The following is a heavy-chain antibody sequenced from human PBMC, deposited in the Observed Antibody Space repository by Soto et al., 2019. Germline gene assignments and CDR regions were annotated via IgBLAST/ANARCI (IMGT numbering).Heavy chain of an antibody. CDR2: IYYSGST. CDR3: ARDKGNWDDAFDI. D-gene: IGHD7-27*01. V-gene: IGHV4-59*01. Sequence: SETLSLTCTVSGGSISSYYWSWIRQPPGKGLEWIGYIYYSGSTNYNPSLKSRVTISVDTSKNQFSLKLSSVTAADTAVYYCARDKGNWDDAFDIWGQGTMVTVSS. J-gene: IGHJ3*02. CDR1: GGSISSYY.